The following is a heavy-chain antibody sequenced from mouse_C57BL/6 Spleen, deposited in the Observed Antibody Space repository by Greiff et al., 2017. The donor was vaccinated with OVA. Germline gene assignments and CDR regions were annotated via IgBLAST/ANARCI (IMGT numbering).Heavy chain of an antibody. Sequence: EVKLMESGGGLVKPGGSLKLSCAASGFTFSDYGMHWVRQAPEKGLEWVAYISSGSSTIYYADTVKGRFTISRDNAKNTLFLQMTRLRSEDTAMYYCARSDGYYPWFAYWGQGTLVTVSA. CDR2: ISSGSSTI. V-gene: IGHV5-17*01. J-gene: IGHJ3*01. CDR3: ARSDGYYPWFAY. CDR1: GFTFSDYG. D-gene: IGHD2-3*01.